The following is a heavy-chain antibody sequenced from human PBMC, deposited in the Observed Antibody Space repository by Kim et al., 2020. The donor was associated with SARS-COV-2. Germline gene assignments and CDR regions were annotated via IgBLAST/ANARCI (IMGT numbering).Heavy chain of an antibody. CDR3: ARDSQSIVGATTDPY. Sequence: GGSLRLSCAASGFTFSSYSMNWVRQAPGKGLEWVSSISSSSSYIYYADSVKGRFTISRDNAKNSLYLQMNSLIAEDTAVYYCARDSQSIVGATTDPYWGQGTLVTVSS. J-gene: IGHJ4*02. V-gene: IGHV3-21*01. CDR1: GFTFSSYS. CDR2: ISSSSSYI. D-gene: IGHD1-26*01.